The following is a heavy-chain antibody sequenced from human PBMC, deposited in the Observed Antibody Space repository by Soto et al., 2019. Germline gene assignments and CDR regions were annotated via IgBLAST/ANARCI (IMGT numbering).Heavy chain of an antibody. Sequence: DVQLVESGGGLVQPGGSLRLSCAASEFTFNVYWVHWVRQAPGKGLVWVAHMNRDGTNINYADSVKGRFTISRDHAKNALFLQMNSLGVEDTAVYYCVRDRGQPDAFDIWGQGTVVTVSA. D-gene: IGHD1-1*01. CDR3: VRDRGQPDAFDI. J-gene: IGHJ3*02. CDR1: EFTFNVYW. CDR2: MNRDGTNI. V-gene: IGHV3-74*01.